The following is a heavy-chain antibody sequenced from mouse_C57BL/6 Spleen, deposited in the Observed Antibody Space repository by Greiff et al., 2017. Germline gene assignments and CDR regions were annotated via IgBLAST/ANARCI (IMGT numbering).Heavy chain of an antibody. J-gene: IGHJ3*01. CDR3: ARDYSNYRAWFDY. V-gene: IGHV1-82*01. Sequence: VQLQQSGPELVKPGASVKISCKASGYAFSSSWMNWVKQRPGKGLEWIGRIYPGDGDTNYNGKFKGKATLTADKSSSTAYMQLSSLTSEDSAVYFCARDYSNYRAWFDYWGQGTLVTVSA. D-gene: IGHD2-5*01. CDR2: IYPGDGDT. CDR1: GYAFSSSW.